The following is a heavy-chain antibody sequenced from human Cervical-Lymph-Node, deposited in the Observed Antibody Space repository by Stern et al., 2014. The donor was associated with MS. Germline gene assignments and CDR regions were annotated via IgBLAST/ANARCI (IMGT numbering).Heavy chain of an antibody. CDR2: ITSSSGSS. CDR3: TRSKYTSDWYNSLDY. D-gene: IGHD6-19*01. J-gene: IGHJ4*02. V-gene: IGHV3-48*01. Sequence: DVQLVESGGALVQPGGSLTLSCVVSGFTFYTYSMNWVRQAPGKGLEWVSHITSSSGSSYYAESVKGRFAISRDNAKNSLYLQMSSLRVEDTAVYFCTRSKYTSDWYNSLDYWGQGTLVVVS. CDR1: GFTFYTYS.